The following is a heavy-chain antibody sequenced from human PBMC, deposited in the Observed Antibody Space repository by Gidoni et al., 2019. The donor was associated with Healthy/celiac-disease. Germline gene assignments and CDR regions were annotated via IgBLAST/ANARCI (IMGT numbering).Heavy chain of an antibody. V-gene: IGHV3-30-3*01. J-gene: IGHJ4*02. CDR3: ARDYSSSWYPSGYFDY. CDR2: ISYDGSNK. CDR1: GFTFSSYA. D-gene: IGHD6-13*01. Sequence: QVQLVESGGGVVQPGRSLRLSCAASGFTFSSYAMHWVRQAPGKGLEWVAVISYDGSNKYYADSVKGRFTIARDNSKNTLYLQMNSLRAEDTAVYYCARDYSSSWYPSGYFDYWGQGTLVTVSS.